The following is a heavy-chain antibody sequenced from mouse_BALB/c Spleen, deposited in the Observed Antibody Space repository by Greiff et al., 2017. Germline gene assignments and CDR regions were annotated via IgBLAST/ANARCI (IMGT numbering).Heavy chain of an antibody. CDR3: ARDDYDGGGY. CDR2: INPSSGYT. CDR1: GYTFTSYT. J-gene: IGHJ2*01. Sequence: QVQLQQSAAELARPGASVKMSCKASGYTFTSYTMHWVKQRPGQGLEWIGYINPSSGYTEYNQKFKDKTTLTADKSSSTAYMQLSSLTSEDSAVYYCARDDYDGGGYWGQGTTLTVSS. V-gene: IGHV1-4*02. D-gene: IGHD2-4*01.